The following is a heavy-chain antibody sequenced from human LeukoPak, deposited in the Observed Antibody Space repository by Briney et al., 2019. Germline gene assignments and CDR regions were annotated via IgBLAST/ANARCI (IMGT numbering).Heavy chain of an antibody. Sequence: PGGSLRLSCSASGFTVNSYNMNWVRQAPGKGLEWVSCISSSGTKYYADSVKGRFTTSRDSGKSSLFLEMNSLRDEDTAVYYCARGLMDTGRSRFDGWGQGTLVTVSS. D-gene: IGHD3-10*01. V-gene: IGHV3-48*02. CDR2: ISSSGTK. CDR1: GFTVNSYN. CDR3: ARGLMDTGRSRFDG. J-gene: IGHJ4*02.